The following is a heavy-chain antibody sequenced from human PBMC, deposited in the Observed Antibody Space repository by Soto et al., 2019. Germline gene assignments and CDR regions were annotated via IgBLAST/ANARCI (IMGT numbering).Heavy chain of an antibody. CDR3: AKDRGGSIAAIP. CDR1: GFTFSSYA. Sequence: EVQLLESGGGLVQPGGSLRLSCAASGFTFSSYAMSWVRQAPGKGLEWVSAISGSGGSTYYADSVKGRFTISRDNAKNTLYLQMNSLRAEDTAVYYCAKDRGGSIAAIPWGQGTLVTVAS. CDR2: ISGSGGST. D-gene: IGHD6-13*01. V-gene: IGHV3-23*01. J-gene: IGHJ5*02.